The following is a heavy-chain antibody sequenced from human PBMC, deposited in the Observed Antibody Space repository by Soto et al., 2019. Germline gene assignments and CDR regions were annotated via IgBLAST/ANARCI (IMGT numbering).Heavy chain of an antibody. V-gene: IGHV4-39*01. CDR3: ATTNLIVVVPAAIRIGY. CDR1: GGSISSSSYY. J-gene: IGHJ4*02. Sequence: SETLSLTCTVSGGSISSSSYYWGWIRQPPGKGLEWIGSIYYSGSTYYNPSLKSRVTISVDTSKNQFSLKLSSVTAADTAVYYCATTNLIVVVPAAIRIGYWGQGTLVTVSS. D-gene: IGHD2-2*02. CDR2: IYYSGST.